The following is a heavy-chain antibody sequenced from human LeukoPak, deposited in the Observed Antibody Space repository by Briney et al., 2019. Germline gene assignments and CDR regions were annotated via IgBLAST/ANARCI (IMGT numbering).Heavy chain of an antibody. CDR1: GFTFSSYS. CDR3: ARGGVDIVVVPAAPFDC. CDR2: ISSSSSTI. D-gene: IGHD2-2*01. V-gene: IGHV3-48*04. J-gene: IGHJ4*02. Sequence: GGSLRLSCAASGFTFSSYSMNWVRQAPGKGLEWVSYISSSSSTIYYADSVKGRFTISRDNAKNSLYLQMNSLRAEDTAVYYCARGGVDIVVVPAAPFDCWGQGTLVTVSS.